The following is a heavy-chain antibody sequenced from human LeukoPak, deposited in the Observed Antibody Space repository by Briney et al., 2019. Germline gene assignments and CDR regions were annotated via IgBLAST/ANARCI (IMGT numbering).Heavy chain of an antibody. V-gene: IGHV4-39*07. CDR3: ARGRITAAGYYYYYGMDV. J-gene: IGHJ6*02. CDR1: GGSISSSSYY. CDR2: IYYGGTT. D-gene: IGHD6-13*01. Sequence: PSETLSLTCTVSGGSISSSSYYWGWIRQPPGKGLEWIGSIYYGGTTYYNPSLKSRVTISVDTSKNQFSLKLSSVTAADTAVYYCARGRITAAGYYYYYGMDVWGQGTTVTVSS.